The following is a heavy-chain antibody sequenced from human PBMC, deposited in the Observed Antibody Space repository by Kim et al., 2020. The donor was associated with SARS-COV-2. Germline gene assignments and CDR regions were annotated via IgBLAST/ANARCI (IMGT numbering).Heavy chain of an antibody. CDR2: IIPILGIA. D-gene: IGHD6-13*01. Sequence: SVKVSCKASGGTFSSYAISWVRQAPGQGLEWMGRIIPILGIANYAQKFQGRVTITADKSTSTAYMELSSLRSEDTAVYYCAPMAAAGPYFQHWGQGTLVTVSS. V-gene: IGHV1-69*04. CDR1: GGTFSSYA. CDR3: APMAAAGPYFQH. J-gene: IGHJ1*01.